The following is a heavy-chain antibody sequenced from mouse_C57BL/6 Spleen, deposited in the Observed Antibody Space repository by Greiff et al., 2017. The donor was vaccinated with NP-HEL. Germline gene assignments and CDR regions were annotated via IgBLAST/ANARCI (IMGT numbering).Heavy chain of an antibody. CDR3: ARRDYYLGAMDY. CDR2: ISSGSSTI. D-gene: IGHD1-1*01. Sequence: VKLVESGGGLVKPGGSLKLSCAASGFTFSDYGMHWVRQAPEKGLEWVAYISSGSSTIYYADTVKGRFTISRDNAKNTLFLQMTSLRSEDTAMYYCARRDYYLGAMDYLGQGTSVTVSS. V-gene: IGHV5-17*01. CDR1: GFTFSDYG. J-gene: IGHJ4*01.